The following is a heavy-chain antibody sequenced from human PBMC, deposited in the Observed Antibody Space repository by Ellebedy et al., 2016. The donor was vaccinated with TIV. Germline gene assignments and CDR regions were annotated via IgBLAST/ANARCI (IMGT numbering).Heavy chain of an antibody. Sequence: SETLSLXXTVSGGSISSSSYYWDWIRQPPGKGLDWIGSISYSGSTYYNSSLKSRVTISVDTSKNQFSLKLSSVTAADTAVYYCARAPRVDIVATNEFDYWGQGTLVTVSS. V-gene: IGHV4-39*07. CDR1: GGSISSSSYY. J-gene: IGHJ4*02. CDR3: ARAPRVDIVATNEFDY. CDR2: ISYSGST. D-gene: IGHD5-12*01.